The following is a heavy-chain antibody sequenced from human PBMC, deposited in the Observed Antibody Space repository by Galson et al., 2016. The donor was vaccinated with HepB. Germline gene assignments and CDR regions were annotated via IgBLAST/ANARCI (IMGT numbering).Heavy chain of an antibody. CDR3: TRGLVRGIISF. CDR2: IFYSGSS. V-gene: IGHV4-31*03. J-gene: IGHJ4*02. D-gene: IGHD3-10*01. CDR1: GGSISSGGYY. Sequence: TLSLTCSVSGGSISSGGYYWSWIRQHPGKGLEWIGYIFYSGSSYYNPSLKSRVTISVDTSKNQFSLKLSSVTAADTAVYNCTRGLVRGIISFWGQGFLVSVSS.